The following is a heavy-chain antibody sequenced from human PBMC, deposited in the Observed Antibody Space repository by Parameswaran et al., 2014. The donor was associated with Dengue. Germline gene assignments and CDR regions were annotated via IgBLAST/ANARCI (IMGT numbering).Heavy chain of an antibody. CDR3: ARQVYYYYAMDV. CDR1: GFSFSSYS. V-gene: IGHV3-48*02. CDR2: ISTSSSTK. J-gene: IGHJ6*02. Sequence: GESLKISCAASGFSFSSYSMNWVRQAPGKGLEWLSYISTSSSTKYYGDSVKGRFTVSRDNAKNSLYLQMNGLRDEDTAVYYCARQVYYYYAMDVWGQGTTVTVSS.